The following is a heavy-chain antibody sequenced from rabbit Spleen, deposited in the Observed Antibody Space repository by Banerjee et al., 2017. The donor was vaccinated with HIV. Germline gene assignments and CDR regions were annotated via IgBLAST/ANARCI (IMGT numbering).Heavy chain of an antibody. D-gene: IGHD1-1*01. CDR2: INTATGKA. J-gene: IGHJ4*01. Sequence: QEQLEESGGGLVKPEGSLTLTCKASGFSFSDRDVMCWVRQAPGKGLEWIACINTATGKAVYATWAKGRFTISRTSSTTVTLQMTSLTAADTATYFCARDLVGVIGWNFYLWGQGTLVTVS. CDR1: GFSFSDRDV. CDR3: ARDLVGVIGWNFYL. V-gene: IGHV1S45*01.